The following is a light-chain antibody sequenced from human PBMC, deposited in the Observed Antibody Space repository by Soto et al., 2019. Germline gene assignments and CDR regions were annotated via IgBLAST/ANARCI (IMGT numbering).Light chain of an antibody. Sequence: DIQMTQSPSSLSASVGNRLTITCRARQSITNYLNWYQQKPGKAPKLLFSGASNLQSGVPSGFSGSGFGTDFTLTLSSLQPEDFATYFCQQTFLSPPTFGQGTKVEFK. CDR3: QQTFLSPPT. V-gene: IGKV1-39*01. CDR1: QSITNY. J-gene: IGKJ1*01. CDR2: GAS.